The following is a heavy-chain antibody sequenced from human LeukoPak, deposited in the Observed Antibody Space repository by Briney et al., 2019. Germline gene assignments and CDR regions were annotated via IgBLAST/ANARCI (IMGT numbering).Heavy chain of an antibody. Sequence: PGGSLRLSCAASGFTFSNYWMHLVRQAPGKGLVWVSRINRDGRSTNYADSVKGRFTISRDNAKNTVFLQMNSLRAEDTAVYYCALPLRDGDFYFDYWGQGALVTVSS. V-gene: IGHV3-74*01. CDR2: INRDGRST. CDR1: GFTFSNYW. J-gene: IGHJ4*02. CDR3: ALPLRDGDFYFDY. D-gene: IGHD4-17*01.